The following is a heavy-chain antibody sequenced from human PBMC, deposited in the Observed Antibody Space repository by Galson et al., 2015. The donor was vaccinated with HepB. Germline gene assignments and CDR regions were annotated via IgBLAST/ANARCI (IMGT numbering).Heavy chain of an antibody. CDR1: EFTFSSYW. D-gene: IGHD3-10*01. V-gene: IGHV3-7*03. Sequence: SLRLSCAASEFTFSSYWMNWVRQAPGKGLEWVANINPDGSEQYYVASLKGRFTISRDNAKNSLYLQMDRLRAEDTAVYYCARRISLVRGIITKPDYYYGMDVWGQGTTVTVAS. CDR3: ARRISLVRGIITKPDYYYGMDV. CDR2: INPDGSEQ. J-gene: IGHJ6*02.